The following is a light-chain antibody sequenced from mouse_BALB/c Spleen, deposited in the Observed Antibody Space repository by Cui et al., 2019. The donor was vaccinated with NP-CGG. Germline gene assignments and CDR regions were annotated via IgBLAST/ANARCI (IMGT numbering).Light chain of an antibody. CDR3: ALCYSNHWV. J-gene: IGLJ1*01. V-gene: IGLV1*01. CDR1: TGAVTTSNY. Sequence: AVVTQESAPTTSPGETVTLTCRSSTGAVTTSNYANWVQEKPDHLFTGLIGGTNNRAPGVPARFSGSLIGDKAALTITGAQTEDEAIYFCALCYSNHWVFGGGTKLTVL. CDR2: GTN.